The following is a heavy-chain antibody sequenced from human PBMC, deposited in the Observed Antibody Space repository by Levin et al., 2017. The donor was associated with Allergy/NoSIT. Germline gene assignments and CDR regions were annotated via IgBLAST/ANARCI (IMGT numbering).Heavy chain of an antibody. Sequence: PSETLSLTCAVSGGSISSGGYSWSWIRQPPGKGLEWIGYIYHSGSTYYNPSLKSRVTISVDRSKNQFSLKLSSVTAADTAVYYCASRYYDFWSGYGQGFDPWGQGTLVTVSS. J-gene: IGHJ5*02. V-gene: IGHV4-30-2*01. CDR2: IYHSGST. CDR3: ASRYYDFWSGYGQGFDP. D-gene: IGHD3-3*01. CDR1: GGSISSGGYS.